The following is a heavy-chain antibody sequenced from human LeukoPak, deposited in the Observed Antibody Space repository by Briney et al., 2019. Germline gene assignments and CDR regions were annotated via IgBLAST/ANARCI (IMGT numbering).Heavy chain of an antibody. Sequence: GGSLRLSCAASGFTVSSNYMSWVRQAPGKGLEWVSIIYTGGSTYYTDSVKGRFTIPRDNSKNTLYLQMNSLRAEDTAVYYCAREDSGLDCWGQGTLFTVSS. CDR2: IYTGGST. J-gene: IGHJ4*02. D-gene: IGHD6-19*01. V-gene: IGHV3-53*01. CDR3: AREDSGLDC. CDR1: GFTVSSNY.